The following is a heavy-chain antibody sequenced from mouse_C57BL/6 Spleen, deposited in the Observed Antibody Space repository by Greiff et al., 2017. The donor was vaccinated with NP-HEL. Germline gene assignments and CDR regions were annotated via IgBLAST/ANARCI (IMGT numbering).Heavy chain of an antibody. CDR3: ARGTTVGATWDYYAMDD. V-gene: IGHV1-78*01. D-gene: IGHD1-1*01. Sequence: VRLQQSDAELVKPGASVKISCKVSGYTFTDHTIHWMKQRPEPGLEWIGYIYPRDGSTKYNEKFKGKATLTADKSSSTAYMQLNSLTSEDSAVYFCARGTTVGATWDYYAMDDWGQGTSVTVSS. CDR1: GYTFTDHT. J-gene: IGHJ4*01. CDR2: IYPRDGST.